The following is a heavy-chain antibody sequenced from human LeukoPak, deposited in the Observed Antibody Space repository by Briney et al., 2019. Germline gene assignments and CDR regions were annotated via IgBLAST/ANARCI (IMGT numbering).Heavy chain of an antibody. CDR2: ISWNSGTI. Sequence: GGSLRLSCAASGFTFDDYAIHWVRQVPGKGLEWVSGISWNSGTIGYEVSVKGRFTISRDNAKNSLYLQMNSLRAEDTALYYCAKERIVGGYRYGPFDHWGQGTLVTVSS. V-gene: IGHV3-9*01. CDR3: AKERIVGGYRYGPFDH. CDR1: GFTFDDYA. J-gene: IGHJ4*02. D-gene: IGHD5-18*01.